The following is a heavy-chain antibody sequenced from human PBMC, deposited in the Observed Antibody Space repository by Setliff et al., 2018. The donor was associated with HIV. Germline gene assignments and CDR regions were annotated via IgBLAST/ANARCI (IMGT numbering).Heavy chain of an antibody. Sequence: ASVKVSCKASGGTFSSYAISWVRQAPGQGLEWMGGIIPIFGTANYAQKFQGRVTITTDESTSTAYMELSSLRSEDTAVYYCARGAYYYDSSGYSNFDYWGQGTLVTAPQ. D-gene: IGHD3-22*01. CDR2: IIPIFGTA. V-gene: IGHV1-69*05. CDR3: ARGAYYYDSSGYSNFDY. CDR1: GGTFSSYA. J-gene: IGHJ4*02.